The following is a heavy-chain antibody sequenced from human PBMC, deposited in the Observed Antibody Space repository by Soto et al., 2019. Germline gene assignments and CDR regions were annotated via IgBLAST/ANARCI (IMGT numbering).Heavy chain of an antibody. V-gene: IGHV3-66*01. CDR1: GFTVSSNY. CDR3: ARDRPTRYCCGGSCSAGDYYYYYMAV. CDR2: IYSGGST. D-gene: IGHD2-15*01. Sequence: PGGSLRLSCAASGFTVSSNYMSWVRQAPGKGREWVSVIYSGGSTYYADSVKGRLTISRDNSKNTLYLQMNSLRAEDTAVYYCARDRPTRYCCGGSCSAGDYYYYYMAVWGNGTTVTVSS. J-gene: IGHJ6*03.